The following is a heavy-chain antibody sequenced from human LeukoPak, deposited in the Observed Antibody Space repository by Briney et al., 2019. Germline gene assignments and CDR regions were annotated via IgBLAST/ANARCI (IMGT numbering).Heavy chain of an antibody. CDR1: GYTFTSYG. V-gene: IGHV1-18*01. CDR3: ARHGSGSYYNLPTDY. Sequence: ASVKVSCKASGYTFTSYGISWVRQAPGQGLEWMGWISAYNGNTNYAQKLQGRDTLTTDTSTSTAYMELRSLRSDDTAVYYCARHGSGSYYNLPTDYWGQGTLVTVSS. CDR2: ISAYNGNT. J-gene: IGHJ4*02. D-gene: IGHD3-10*01.